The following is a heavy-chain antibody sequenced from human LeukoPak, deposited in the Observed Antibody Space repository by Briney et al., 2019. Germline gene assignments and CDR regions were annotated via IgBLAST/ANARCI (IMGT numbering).Heavy chain of an antibody. CDR1: GYTFTGYY. Sequence: ASVKVSFKSSGYTFTGYYMHWLRQPPAQGLEWMGWISANSGGTNDAQKFQGRVTMTRDTSITTAYMELSRLRSDDTAVYYCVVGRGGAYSDAFDIWGQGTMVSVSS. CDR2: ISANSGGT. J-gene: IGHJ3*02. CDR3: VVGRGGAYSDAFDI. D-gene: IGHD3-10*01. V-gene: IGHV1-2*02.